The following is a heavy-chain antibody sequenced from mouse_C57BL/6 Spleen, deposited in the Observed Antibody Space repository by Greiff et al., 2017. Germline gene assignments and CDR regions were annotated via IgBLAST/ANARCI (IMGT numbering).Heavy chain of an antibody. Sequence: EVKLEESGGGLVKPGGSLKLSCAASGFTFSDYGMHWVRQAPEKGLEWVAYISSGSSTIYYADTVKGRFTISRDNAKNTLFLQMTSLRSEDTAMYYCARYGSSYNYAMDYWGQGTSVTVSS. V-gene: IGHV5-17*01. J-gene: IGHJ4*01. CDR1: GFTFSDYG. CDR2: ISSGSSTI. CDR3: ARYGSSYNYAMDY. D-gene: IGHD1-1*01.